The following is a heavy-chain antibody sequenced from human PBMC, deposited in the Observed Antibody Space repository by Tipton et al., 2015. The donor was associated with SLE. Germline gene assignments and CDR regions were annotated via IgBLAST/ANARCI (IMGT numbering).Heavy chain of an antibody. V-gene: IGHV4-39*07. J-gene: IGHJ3*02. D-gene: IGHD3-3*01. CDR1: GGSISSSSYY. CDR3: ARAPSNYDFWSGHAFDI. Sequence: TLSLTCTVSGGSISSSSYYWGWIRQPPGKGLEWIGSIYYSGSTYYNPSLKSRVTISVDTSKNQFSLKLSSVTAADTAVYYCARAPSNYDFWSGHAFDIWGKGTMVTVSS. CDR2: IYYSGST.